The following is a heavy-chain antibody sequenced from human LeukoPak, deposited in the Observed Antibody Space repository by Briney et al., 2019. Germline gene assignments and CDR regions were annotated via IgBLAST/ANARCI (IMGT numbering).Heavy chain of an antibody. CDR1: GGSISSYY. CDR3: ARDRGDSSGWYEDY. CDR2: IYYSGST. Sequence: SETLSLTCTVSGGSISSYYWSWIRQPPGKGLEWIGYIYYSGSTNYNPSLKSRVTLSVDTSKNQFSLKLSSVTAADTAVYYCARDRGDSSGWYEDYWGQGTLVTVSS. J-gene: IGHJ4*02. V-gene: IGHV4-59*01. D-gene: IGHD6-19*01.